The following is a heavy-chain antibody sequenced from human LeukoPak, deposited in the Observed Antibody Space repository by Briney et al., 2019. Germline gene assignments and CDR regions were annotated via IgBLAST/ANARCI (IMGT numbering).Heavy chain of an antibody. J-gene: IGHJ6*02. CDR2: ISAYNGNT. CDR1: GHTFTSYG. V-gene: IGHV1-18*01. D-gene: IGHD6-19*01. CDR3: ARERRTGSGWTYYYGMDV. Sequence: ASVKVSCKASGHTFTSYGISWVRQAPGQGLEWMGWISAYNGNTNYAQKLQGRVTMTTDTSTSTAYMELRSLRSDDTAVYYCARERRTGSGWTYYYGMDVWGQGTTVTVSS.